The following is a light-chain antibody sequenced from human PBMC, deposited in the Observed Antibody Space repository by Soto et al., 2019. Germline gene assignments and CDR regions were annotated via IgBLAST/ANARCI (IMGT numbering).Light chain of an antibody. CDR2: DAS. CDR1: QTISTW. CDR3: QQLNTYPVT. V-gene: IGKV1-5*01. Sequence: DIQVSQSPPTLSASVGDRVTITCRASQTISTWMAWYQQKPGKAPKLLVYDASTLQSGVPSRFSGSGSGTHFTLVISSLQPEDFATYYCQQLNTYPVTFGGRTKVDIK. J-gene: IGKJ4*01.